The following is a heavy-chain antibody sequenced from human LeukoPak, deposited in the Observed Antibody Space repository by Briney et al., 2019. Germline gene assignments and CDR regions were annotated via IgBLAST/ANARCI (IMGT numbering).Heavy chain of an antibody. V-gene: IGHV3-21*01. Sequence: NRGGSLRLSCAASGFTFSSYSMNWVRQAPGKGLEWVSSISSSSSYIYYADSVKGRFTISRDNAKNSLYLQMNSLRAEDTAVYYCARDVREYDFWSGYYPGAFDIWGQGTMVTVSS. D-gene: IGHD3-3*01. CDR2: ISSSSSYI. CDR1: GFTFSSYS. J-gene: IGHJ3*02. CDR3: ARDVREYDFWSGYYPGAFDI.